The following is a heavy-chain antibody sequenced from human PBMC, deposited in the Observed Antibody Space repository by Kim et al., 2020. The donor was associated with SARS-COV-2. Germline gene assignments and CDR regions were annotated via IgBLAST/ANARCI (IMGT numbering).Heavy chain of an antibody. CDR1: GYTFTSYG. V-gene: IGHV1-18*01. CDR2: ISAYNGNT. CDR3: ARYYVGKYDFWSGYYDVGPDY. D-gene: IGHD3-3*01. J-gene: IGHJ4*02. Sequence: ASVKVSCKASGYTFTSYGISWVRQAPGQGLEWMGWISAYNGNTNYAQKLQGRVTMTTDTSTSTAYMELRSLRSDDTAVYYCARYYVGKYDFWSGYYDVGPDYWGQGTLVTVSS.